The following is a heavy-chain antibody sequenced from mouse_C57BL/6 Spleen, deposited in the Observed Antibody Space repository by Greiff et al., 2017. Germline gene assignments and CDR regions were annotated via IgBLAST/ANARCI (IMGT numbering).Heavy chain of an antibody. Sequence: QVQLQQSGPELVKPGASVKISCKASGYAFSSSWMNWVKQRPGKGLEWIGRIYPGDGDTNYNGKFKGKATLTADKSSSTAYMQLSSLTSEDSAVYLCARKDGSSFDYWGQGTTLTVSS. D-gene: IGHD1-1*01. CDR3: ARKDGSSFDY. CDR1: GYAFSSSW. V-gene: IGHV1-82*01. CDR2: IYPGDGDT. J-gene: IGHJ2*01.